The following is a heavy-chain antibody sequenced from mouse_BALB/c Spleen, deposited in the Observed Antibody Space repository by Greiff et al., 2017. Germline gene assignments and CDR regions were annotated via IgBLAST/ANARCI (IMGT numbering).Heavy chain of an antibody. J-gene: IGHJ3*01. V-gene: IGHV1S29*02. CDR2: IYPYNGGT. D-gene: IGHD1-1*01. CDR1: GYTFTDYN. Sequence: VQLQQSGPELVKPGASVKISCKASGYTFTDYNMHWVKQSHGKSLEWIGYIYPYNGGTGYNQKFKSKATLTVDKSSSTAYMQLSSLTSEDSAVYYCAPNYYGSPWFAYWGQGTLVTVSA. CDR3: APNYYGSPWFAY.